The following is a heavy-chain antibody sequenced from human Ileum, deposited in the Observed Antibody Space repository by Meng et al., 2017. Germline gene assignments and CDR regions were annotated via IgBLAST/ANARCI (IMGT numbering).Heavy chain of an antibody. V-gene: IGHV4-34*01. CDR3: ARGGGRYGPDFDY. D-gene: IGHD3-16*01. J-gene: IGHJ4*02. CDR2: INHSGST. CDR1: GGSFSGYY. Sequence: QAQLQPGGAGLLKPLGTLSLTCAVYGGSFSGYYWSWIRQPPGKGLEWIGEINHSGSTNYNPSLKSRVTISVDTSKNQFSLKLSSVTAADTAVYYCARGGGRYGPDFDYWGQGTLVTVSS.